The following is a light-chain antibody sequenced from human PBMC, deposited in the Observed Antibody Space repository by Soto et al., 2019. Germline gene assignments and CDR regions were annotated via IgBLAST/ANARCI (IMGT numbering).Light chain of an antibody. CDR1: SSNIGTNY. CDR2: KND. V-gene: IGLV1-47*01. CDR3: ASWDESLTGVV. J-gene: IGLJ3*02. Sequence: QSVLTQSPSASGTPGQTVTISYSGSSSNIGTNYVFWYQHLPGTAPKLLLYKNDQRPSGVPDRFSGSKSGTSASLAISGLRSDDEAHYSCASWDESLTGVVSGGGTKLTV.